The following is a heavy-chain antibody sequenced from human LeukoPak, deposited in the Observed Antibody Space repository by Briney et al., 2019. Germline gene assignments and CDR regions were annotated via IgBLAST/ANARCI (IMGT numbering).Heavy chain of an antibody. CDR3: ARDRDSSSDPDY. D-gene: IGHD6-13*01. Sequence: SETLSLTCTVSGYSISSGYYWGWIRQPPGKGLEWIGSIYHSGSTYYNPSLKSRVTISVDTSKNQFSLKLSSVTAADTAVYYCARDRDSSSDPDYWGQGTLVTVSS. CDR2: IYHSGST. V-gene: IGHV4-38-2*02. CDR1: GYSISSGYY. J-gene: IGHJ4*02.